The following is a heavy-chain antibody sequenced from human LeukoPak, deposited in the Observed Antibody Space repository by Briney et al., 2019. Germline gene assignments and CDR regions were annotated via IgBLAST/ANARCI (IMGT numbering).Heavy chain of an antibody. CDR3: ARESSGSYWG. V-gene: IGHV3-74*01. J-gene: IGHJ4*02. D-gene: IGHD3-10*01. Sequence: GGSLRLSCAASGFTFSDYSMNWVRQAPGKGLVWVSRLNLDGSTTSYADSVKGRFTISRDNAKNTLYLQMNSLRVDDTGVYYCARESSGSYWGWGQGTLVTVSS. CDR1: GFTFSDYS. CDR2: LNLDGSTT.